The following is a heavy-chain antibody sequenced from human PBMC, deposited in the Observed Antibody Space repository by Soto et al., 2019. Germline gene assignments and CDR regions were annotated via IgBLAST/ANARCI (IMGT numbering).Heavy chain of an antibody. D-gene: IGHD7-27*01. CDR3: ANPLLGL. Sequence: EVQLLESGGGMIQPGGSLRLSCAASGFTFSNYAMSWVRQAPGRGLEWVSGITSSGTSTFYAVSVKGRCTITRDNSTNILYLQMNNLGAEDTALYYCANPLLGLWGQGTLVTVSS. V-gene: IGHV3-23*05. J-gene: IGHJ4*02. CDR1: GFTFSNYA. CDR2: ITSSGTST.